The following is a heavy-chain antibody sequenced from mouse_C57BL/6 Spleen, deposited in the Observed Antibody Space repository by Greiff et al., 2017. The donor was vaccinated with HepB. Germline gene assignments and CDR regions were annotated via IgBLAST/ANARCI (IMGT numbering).Heavy chain of an antibody. CDR1: GYTFTSYW. V-gene: IGHV1-59*01. Sequence: VQLQQPGAELVRPGTSVKLSCKASGYTFTSYWMHWVKQRPGQGLEWIGVIDPSDSYTNYNQKFKGKATLTVDTSSSTAYMQLSSLTSEDSAVYYCVWGEAWFAYWGQGTLVTVSA. CDR2: IDPSDSYT. J-gene: IGHJ3*01. CDR3: VWGEAWFAY. D-gene: IGHD2-13*01.